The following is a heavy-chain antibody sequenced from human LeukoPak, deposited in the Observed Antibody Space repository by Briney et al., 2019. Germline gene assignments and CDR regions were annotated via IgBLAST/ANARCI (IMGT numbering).Heavy chain of an antibody. D-gene: IGHD3/OR15-3a*01. CDR2: ISWNSGSI. CDR3: AKGLDADVGGYYFDY. Sequence: GGSLRLSCAASGFTFSSYAMSWVRQAPGKGLEWVSGISWNSGSIGYADSVKGRFTISRDNAKNSLYLQMNSLRAEDTALYYCAKGLDADVGGYYFDYWGQGTLVTVSS. J-gene: IGHJ4*02. V-gene: IGHV3-9*01. CDR1: GFTFSSYA.